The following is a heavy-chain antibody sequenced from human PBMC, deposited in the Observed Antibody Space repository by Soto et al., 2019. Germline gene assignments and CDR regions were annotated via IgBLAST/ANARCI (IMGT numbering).Heavy chain of an antibody. CDR2: IKQDGSEK. CDR1: GFTFSSYW. CDR3: ARDRLRNWNYWGGNAFDI. D-gene: IGHD1-7*01. Sequence: GGSLRLSCAASGFTFSSYWMSWVRQAPGKGLEWVANIKQDGSEKYYVDSVKGRFTISRDNAKNSLYLQMNSLRAEDTAVYYCARDRLRNWNYWGGNAFDIWGQGTMVTVSS. J-gene: IGHJ3*02. V-gene: IGHV3-7*01.